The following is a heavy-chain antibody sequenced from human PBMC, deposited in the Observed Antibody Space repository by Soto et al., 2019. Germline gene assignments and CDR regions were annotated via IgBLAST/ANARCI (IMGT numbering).Heavy chain of an antibody. V-gene: IGHV4-34*01. J-gene: IGHJ5*02. CDR3: ARGGYGDYRWFDP. CDR2: INHSGST. Sequence: SETLSLTCAVYGGSFSGYYWSWIRQPPGKGLEWIGEINHSGSTNYNPSLKSRVTISVDTSKNQFSLKLSSVTSADTAVYYCARGGYGDYRWFDPWGQGTLVTVSS. CDR1: GGSFSGYY. D-gene: IGHD4-17*01.